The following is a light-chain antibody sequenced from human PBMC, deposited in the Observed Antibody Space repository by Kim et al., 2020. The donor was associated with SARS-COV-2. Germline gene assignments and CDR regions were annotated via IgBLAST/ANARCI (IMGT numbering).Light chain of an antibody. CDR3: QQYYSYPRT. Sequence: ASTGDRVTTTCRASQGISCYLAWYQQKPGKAPKLLIYAASTLQSGVPSRFSGSGSGTDFTLTISCLQSEDFATYYCQQYYSYPRTFGQGTKVDIK. CDR2: AAS. V-gene: IGKV1-8*01. J-gene: IGKJ1*01. CDR1: QGISCY.